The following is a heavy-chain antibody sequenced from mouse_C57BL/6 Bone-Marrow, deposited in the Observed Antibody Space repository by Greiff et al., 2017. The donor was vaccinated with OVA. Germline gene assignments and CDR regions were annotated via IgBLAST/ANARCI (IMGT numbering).Heavy chain of an antibody. D-gene: IGHD1-1*01. CDR1: GFTFSSYA. CDR2: ISDGGSYT. J-gene: IGHJ1*03. Sequence: EVKLMESGGGLVKPGGSLKLSCAASGFTFSSYAMSWVRQTPEKRLEWVATISDGGSYTYYPDNVKGRFTISRDNAKNNLYLQMSHLKSEDTAMYYCARDRDYYGSSLSYWYFDVWGTGTTVTVSS. V-gene: IGHV5-4*01. CDR3: ARDRDYYGSSLSYWYFDV.